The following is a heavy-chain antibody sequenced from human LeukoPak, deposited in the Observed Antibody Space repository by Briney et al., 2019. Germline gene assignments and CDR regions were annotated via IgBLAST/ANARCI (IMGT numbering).Heavy chain of an antibody. CDR3: ARELVVPATNWFDP. CDR2: IYYSGST. V-gene: IGHV4-39*07. J-gene: IGHJ5*02. Sequence: PSETLSLTCTVSGGSISSSSYYWGWIRQPPGNGLEWIGSIYYSGSTYYNPSLKSRVTISVDTSKNQFSLKLSSVTAADTAVYYCARELVVPATNWFDPWGQGTLVTVSS. D-gene: IGHD2-2*01. CDR1: GGSISSSSYY.